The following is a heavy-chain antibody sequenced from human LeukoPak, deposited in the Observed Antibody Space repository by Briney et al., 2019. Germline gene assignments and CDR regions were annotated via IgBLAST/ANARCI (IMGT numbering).Heavy chain of an antibody. CDR3: TSVRATMYFDS. V-gene: IGHV3-74*01. J-gene: IGHJ4*02. CDR2: INSDGSTT. Sequence: GGSLRLSCAASGFTFSNYWMHWVRQVPGKGLVWVSLINSDGSTTRYAHSVEGRFTISRDNAKNTLYLQMNSLRAEDTAVYYCTSVRATMYFDSWGQGTLVTVSS. D-gene: IGHD1-26*01. CDR1: GFTFSNYW.